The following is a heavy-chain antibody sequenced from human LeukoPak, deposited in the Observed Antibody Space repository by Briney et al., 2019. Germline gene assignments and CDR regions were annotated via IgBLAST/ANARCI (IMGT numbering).Heavy chain of an antibody. CDR1: GYTFTSYG. D-gene: IGHD4-17*01. J-gene: IGHJ4*02. V-gene: IGHV1-18*01. CDR3: AREGHDYGDNTPDY. CDR2: VSPYNDNT. Sequence: ASVKVSCKASGYTFTSYGILWVRQAPGQGLEWMGWVSPYNDNTNYAQNFQGRVTMTTDTSTNLAYMELRSLRYDDTAAYYCAREGHDYGDNTPDYWGRGTLVTVSS.